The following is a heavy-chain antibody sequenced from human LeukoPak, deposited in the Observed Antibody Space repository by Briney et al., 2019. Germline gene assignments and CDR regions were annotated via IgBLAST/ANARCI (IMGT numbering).Heavy chain of an antibody. CDR3: ARSADGYNYDY. V-gene: IGHV4-31*11. Sequence: PSQTLSLTCAVSGGSISSGGYYWSWIRQHPGMGLEWIGYIYYSGSTYYNPSLKSRVTISVDTSTNRFSLQLSSVTAADTAVYYCARSADGYNYDYWGQGTLVTVSS. CDR1: GGSISSGGYY. J-gene: IGHJ4*02. CDR2: IYYSGST. D-gene: IGHD5-24*01.